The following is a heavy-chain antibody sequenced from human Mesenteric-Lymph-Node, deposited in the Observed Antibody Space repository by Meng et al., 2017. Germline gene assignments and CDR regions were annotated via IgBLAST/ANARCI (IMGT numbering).Heavy chain of an antibody. CDR1: GFIVNNNY. CDR2: IYSCGKT. J-gene: IGHJ4*02. Sequence: GESLKISCAASGFIVNNNYMSWVRQAPGKGLEWVSVIYSCGKTYYADSVKGRFTISRDNAKNSLFLQMNGLRAEDTAVYYCARERGYSISSRYFDNWGQGALVTVSS. D-gene: IGHD6-6*01. CDR3: ARERGYSISSRYFDN. V-gene: IGHV3-66*01.